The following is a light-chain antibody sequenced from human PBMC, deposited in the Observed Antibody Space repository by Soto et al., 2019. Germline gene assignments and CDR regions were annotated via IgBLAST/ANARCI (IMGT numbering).Light chain of an antibody. J-gene: IGKJ4*01. CDR3: QHYYSPPHT. Sequence: DIVMTQSPDSLAVSLGERATINCKSSQSVLHSSNNKNYLAWYQQRPGQPPRLLIHWASSRQSGDPDRFSGSGSATDFTLTTSTLQTEDVAVYYYQHYYSPPHTFGGGTKVYIK. CDR1: QSVLHSSNNKNY. V-gene: IGKV4-1*01. CDR2: WAS.